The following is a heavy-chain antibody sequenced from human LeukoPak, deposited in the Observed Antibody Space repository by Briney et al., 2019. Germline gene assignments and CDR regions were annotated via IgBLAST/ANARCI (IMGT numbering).Heavy chain of an antibody. D-gene: IGHD3-10*01. CDR1: GGSISSSAYY. Sequence: PSETLSLTCTVSGGSISSSAYYWGWIRQPPGKGLEWIGSIYHSGSTYYSPSLKSRVTISVDTSKNHFSLKLSSVTAADTAVYYCAIGRTGSNSNNWFDPWGQGTLVTVSS. V-gene: IGHV4-39*07. CDR3: AIGRTGSNSNNWFDP. J-gene: IGHJ5*02. CDR2: IYHSGST.